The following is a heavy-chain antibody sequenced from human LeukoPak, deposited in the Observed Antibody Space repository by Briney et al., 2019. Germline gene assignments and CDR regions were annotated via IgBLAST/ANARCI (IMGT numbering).Heavy chain of an antibody. CDR2: IYYSGST. V-gene: IGHV4-39*07. CDR3: ARDLIVVVPVAFEDYYYYYMDV. D-gene: IGHD2-2*01. J-gene: IGHJ6*03. CDR1: GGSISSSSYY. Sequence: SETLSLTCTVSGGSISSSSYYWGWIRQPPGKGLEWIGSIYYSGSTYYNPSLKSRVTISVDTSTNQFSLKLSSVTAADPAAYYCARDLIVVVPVAFEDYYYYYMDVWGKGTTVTVSS.